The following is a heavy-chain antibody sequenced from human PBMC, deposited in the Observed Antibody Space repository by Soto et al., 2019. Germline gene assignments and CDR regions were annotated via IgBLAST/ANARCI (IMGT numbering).Heavy chain of an antibody. CDR3: ARECDILTGYYNEGFDY. V-gene: IGHV1-46*03. J-gene: IGHJ4*02. CDR2: INPSGGST. CDR1: GYTFTSYY. Sequence: ASVKVSCKASGYTFTSYYMHWVRQAPGQGLEWMGIINPSGGSTSYAQKFQGRVTMARDTSTSTVYMELSSLRSEDTAVYYCARECDILTGYYNEGFDYWGQGTLVTVSS. D-gene: IGHD3-9*01.